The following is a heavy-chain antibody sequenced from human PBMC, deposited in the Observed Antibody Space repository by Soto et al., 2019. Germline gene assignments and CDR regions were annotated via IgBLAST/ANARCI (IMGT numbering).Heavy chain of an antibody. CDR1: GGSISSGGYY. CDR2: IYYSGST. J-gene: IGHJ4*02. CDR3: XXXXPXY. V-gene: IGHV4-31*03. Sequence: QVQLQESGPGLVKPSQTLSLTCTVSGGSISSGGYYWSWIRQHPGKGLEWIGYIYYSGSTYYNPSLKSRVTISXXXXXXXXXLXXXSVXXAXXXXXXXXXXPXYWGQGTLVTVSS.